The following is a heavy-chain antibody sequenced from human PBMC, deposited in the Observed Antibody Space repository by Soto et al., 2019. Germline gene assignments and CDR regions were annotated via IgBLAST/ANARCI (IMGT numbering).Heavy chain of an antibody. CDR1: GFTFSSYW. D-gene: IGHD3-22*01. Sequence: EVQLVESGGGLVQPGGSLRLSCAASGFTFSSYWMHWVRQAPGKGLVWVSRINSDGSSTSYADSVKGRCTISRDNAKNTLYLQMNSLRAEDTAVYYCARALGDYYDSSGYYYGGGYYGMDVWGQGTTVTVSS. CDR3: ARALGDYYDSSGYYYGGGYYGMDV. V-gene: IGHV3-74*01. J-gene: IGHJ6*02. CDR2: INSDGSST.